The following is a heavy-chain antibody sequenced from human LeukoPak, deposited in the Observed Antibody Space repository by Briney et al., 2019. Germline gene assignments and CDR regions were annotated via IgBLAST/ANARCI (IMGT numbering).Heavy chain of an antibody. CDR2: INPSSGGT. Sequence: ASVKVSCKASGYTYTGYYMDWVRQAPGQGLEWVGWINPSSGGTNYAQKFQGRVTMTRDTSISTAYMELSRLRSDDTAVYYCARGDYDVWSGPHLWGQGTLVTVSS. D-gene: IGHD3-3*01. CDR1: GYTYTGYY. V-gene: IGHV1-2*02. J-gene: IGHJ5*02. CDR3: ARGDYDVWSGPHL.